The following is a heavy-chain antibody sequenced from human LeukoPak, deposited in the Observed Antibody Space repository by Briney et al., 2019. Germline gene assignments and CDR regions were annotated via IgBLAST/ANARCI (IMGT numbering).Heavy chain of an antibody. J-gene: IGHJ4*02. D-gene: IGHD6-19*01. CDR1: GYTFTNYY. Sequence: ASVKVSCKASGYTFTNYYMHWVRQAPGQGLEWMGVIIPSGGRTGYAQKVQGRVTMTRDTSTATVYMELSSLRSEDTAVYYCARGYNSGFDYWGQGTLVTVFS. CDR3: ARGYNSGFDY. V-gene: IGHV1-46*01. CDR2: IIPSGGRT.